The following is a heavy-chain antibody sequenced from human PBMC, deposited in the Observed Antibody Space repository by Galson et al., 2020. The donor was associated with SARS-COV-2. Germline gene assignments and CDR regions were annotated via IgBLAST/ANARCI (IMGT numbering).Heavy chain of an antibody. V-gene: IGHV3-33*01. CDR1: GLAFSSYG. CDR2: IWYDGSNK. D-gene: IGHD6-19*01. J-gene: IGHJ4*02. Sequence: SGGSRKVTCAACGLAFSSYGMHWVRQAPGKGLEWVAVIWYDGSNKYYADSVKGRFTISRDNSKNTLYLQMNSLRAEDTAVYYCARDEHSSGWHFDYWGQGTLVTVSS. CDR3: ARDEHSSGWHFDY.